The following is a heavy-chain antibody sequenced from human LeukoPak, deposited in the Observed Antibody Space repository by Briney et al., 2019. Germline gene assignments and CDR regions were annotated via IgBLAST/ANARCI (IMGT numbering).Heavy chain of an antibody. CDR3: AKDPSTSWYWYFQH. V-gene: IGHV3-23*01. D-gene: IGHD2-8*02. Sequence: PGGSLRLSCAASGLTFSSYAMTWVRQAPGKGLEWVSTISSSGGSTHYAVSVKGRFTISRDNSKNTLSLQMNSLRAEDTAVYYCAKDPSTSWYWYFQHWGQGTLVTVSS. J-gene: IGHJ1*01. CDR1: GLTFSSYA. CDR2: ISSSGGST.